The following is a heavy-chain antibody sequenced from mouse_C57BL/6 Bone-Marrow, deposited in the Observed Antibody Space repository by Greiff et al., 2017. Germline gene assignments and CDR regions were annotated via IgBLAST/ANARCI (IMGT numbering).Heavy chain of an antibody. CDR3: ARGALDSSGYLDY. V-gene: IGHV1-59*01. Sequence: QVQLQQPGAELVRPGTSVKLSCKASGYTFTSYWMHWVKQRPGQGLEWIGVIDPSDSYTNYNQKFTGKATLTVDTSSSTAYMQLSSLTSEDSAVYYWARGALDSSGYLDYWGQGTTLTVSS. CDR1: GYTFTSYW. CDR2: IDPSDSYT. J-gene: IGHJ2*01. D-gene: IGHD3-2*02.